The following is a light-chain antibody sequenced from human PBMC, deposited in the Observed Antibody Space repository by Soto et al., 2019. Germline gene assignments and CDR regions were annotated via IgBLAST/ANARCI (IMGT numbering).Light chain of an antibody. J-gene: IGLJ3*02. CDR3: CSYAGSRV. CDR1: SSDVGSYNL. V-gene: IGLV2-23*01. Sequence: QSALTQPASVSGSPGQSITISCTGTSSDVGSYNLVSWYQQHPGKAPKLMIYEDSKRPSGVPNRFSGSKSGNTASLTISGLQAEDEADYYCCSYAGSRVFGGGTKLTVL. CDR2: EDS.